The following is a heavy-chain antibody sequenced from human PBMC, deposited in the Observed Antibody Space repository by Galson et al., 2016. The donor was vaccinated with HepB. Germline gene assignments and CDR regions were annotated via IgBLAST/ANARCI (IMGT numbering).Heavy chain of an antibody. CDR3: ARRGSNNGLDD. V-gene: IGHV5-51*01. CDR2: IFPDDSDT. CDR1: GYDFASLW. J-gene: IGHJ6*03. D-gene: IGHD2-8*01. Sequence: QSGAEVKEPGESLRISCETSGYDFASLWIAWVRQKPGKGLEWMGMIFPDDSDTKYNPPFQGLAIISADKSINTTFLQWSSLKASDTAMDYCARRGSNNGLDDWGKGTPVSVS.